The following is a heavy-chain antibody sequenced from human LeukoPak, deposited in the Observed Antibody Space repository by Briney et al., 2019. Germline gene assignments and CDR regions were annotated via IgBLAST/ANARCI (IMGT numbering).Heavy chain of an antibody. Sequence: PSETLSLTCTVSGDSITGYYWSWIRQPPGKGLEWIGRIYASGSTNYSPSLKSRLTMSVDTSKNQFSLKLSSVTAADTAVYFCARHSSSWYPDYWGQGTLVTVSS. J-gene: IGHJ4*02. CDR1: GDSITGYY. V-gene: IGHV4-4*07. CDR2: IYASGST. CDR3: ARHSSSWYPDY. D-gene: IGHD6-13*01.